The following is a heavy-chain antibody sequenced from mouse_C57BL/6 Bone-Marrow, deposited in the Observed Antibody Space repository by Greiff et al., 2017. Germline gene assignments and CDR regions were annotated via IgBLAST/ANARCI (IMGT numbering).Heavy chain of an antibody. V-gene: IGHV1-82*01. CDR2: IYPGDGDT. D-gene: IGHD2-5*01. J-gene: IGHJ4*01. CDR3: ASSLAYYSNYDAMDD. Sequence: QVQLQQSGPELVKPGASVKISCKASGYAFSSSWMNWVKQRPGKGLEWIGRIYPGDGDTNYNGKFKGKATLTADKSSSTAYMQLSSLTSEDSAVYFCASSLAYYSNYDAMDDWGQGTSVTVSS. CDR1: GYAFSSSW.